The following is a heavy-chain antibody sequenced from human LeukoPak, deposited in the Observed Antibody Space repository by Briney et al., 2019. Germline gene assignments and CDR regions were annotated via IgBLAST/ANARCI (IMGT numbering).Heavy chain of an antibody. CDR3: TRTFGGSDPYGLDV. CDR2: IKKDGSEK. CDR1: GFLSSNYW. Sequence: PGGSLRLSCVVSGFLSSNYWMSWVRQAPGEGLEWVANIKKDGSEKNYVHSVRGRFTISRDNAKSAVYLEMNSLRAEDTAIYYCTRTFGGSDPYGLDVWGQGTTVIVSS. J-gene: IGHJ6*02. V-gene: IGHV3-7*01. D-gene: IGHD3-10*01.